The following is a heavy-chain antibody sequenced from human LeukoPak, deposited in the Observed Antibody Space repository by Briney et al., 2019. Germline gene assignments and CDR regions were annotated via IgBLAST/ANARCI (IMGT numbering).Heavy chain of an antibody. Sequence: SETLSLTCTVSGGSISSYYWSWIRQPPGKGLEWIGYIYYSGSTNYNSSLKSRVTISVDTSKNQFSLKLSSVTAADTAVYYCAREKGSRITGTNWFDPWGQGTLVTVSS. D-gene: IGHD1/OR15-1a*01. CDR2: IYYSGST. V-gene: IGHV4-59*01. J-gene: IGHJ5*02. CDR3: AREKGSRITGTNWFDP. CDR1: GGSISSYY.